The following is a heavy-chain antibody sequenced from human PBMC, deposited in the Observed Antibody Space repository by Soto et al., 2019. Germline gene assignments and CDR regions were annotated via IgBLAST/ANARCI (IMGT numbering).Heavy chain of an antibody. CDR2: ISAYNGNT. J-gene: IGHJ3*02. CDR1: GYTFTSYG. D-gene: IGHD3-3*01. CDR3: ARAPLSRITIFGVVPGAFDI. Sequence: ASVKASCTASGYTFTSYGISWVRQAPGQGLEWMGWISAYNGNTNYAQKLQGRVTMTTDTSTSTAYMELRSLRSDDTAVYYCARAPLSRITIFGVVPGAFDIWGQGTMVTVSS. V-gene: IGHV1-18*01.